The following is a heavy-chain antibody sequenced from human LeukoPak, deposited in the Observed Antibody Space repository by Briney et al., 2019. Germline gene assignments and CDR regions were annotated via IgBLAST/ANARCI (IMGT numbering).Heavy chain of an antibody. D-gene: IGHD3-3*01. CDR1: GFTFSSYS. J-gene: IGHJ6*02. Sequence: PGGSLRLSCAASGFTFSSYSMNWVRQAPGKGLEWVSYISTTSSTIYYADSVKGRFTISRDNAKNSLYLQMNSLRAEDTAVYYCARGSARYYYYGMDVWGQGTTVTVSS. V-gene: IGHV3-48*04. CDR2: ISTTSSTI. CDR3: ARGSARYYYYGMDV.